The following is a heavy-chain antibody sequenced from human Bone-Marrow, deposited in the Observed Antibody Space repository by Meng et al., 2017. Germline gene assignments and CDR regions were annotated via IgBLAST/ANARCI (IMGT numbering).Heavy chain of an antibody. CDR3: ARANVNYGVVDP. CDR1: GGSISSGGYY. CDR2: IYYSGST. J-gene: IGHJ5*02. D-gene: IGHD3-10*01. V-gene: IGHV4-31*01. Sequence: QVRLEQSGPGLLKPSQTLSPTCTVSGGSISSGGYYWSWIRQHPGKGLEWIGYIYYSGSTYYNPSLKSLVTISVDTSKNQFSLKLSSVTAADTAVYYCARANVNYGVVDPWGQGTLVTVSS.